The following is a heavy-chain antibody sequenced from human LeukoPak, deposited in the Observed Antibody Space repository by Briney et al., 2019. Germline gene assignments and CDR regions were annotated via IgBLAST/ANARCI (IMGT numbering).Heavy chain of an antibody. CDR2: ISWNSGSI. Sequence: GRSLRLSCAASGFTFDDYAMHWVRQAPGKGLEWVSGISWNSGSIGYADSVKGRFTISRDNAKNSLYLQMNSLRAGDTAVYYCAKEGAVAGILDYWGQGTLVTVSS. D-gene: IGHD6-19*01. CDR1: GFTFDDYA. CDR3: AKEGAVAGILDY. V-gene: IGHV3-9*01. J-gene: IGHJ4*02.